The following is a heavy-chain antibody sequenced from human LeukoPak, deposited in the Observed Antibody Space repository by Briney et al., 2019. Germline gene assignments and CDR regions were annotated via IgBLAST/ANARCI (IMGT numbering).Heavy chain of an antibody. CDR3: ARVRHCSDSSCSGVLDY. CDR2: INSGATDT. J-gene: IGHJ4*02. Sequence: GGSLRLSCAASGFSFSYYAMSWVRQAPGKGLEWVSSINSGATDTYYADSVKGRFTISRDNSKNTLYLQMNSLRAEDTAVYYCARVRHCSDSSCSGVLDYWGQGTLVIVSS. CDR1: GFSFSYYA. D-gene: IGHD2-15*01. V-gene: IGHV3-23*01.